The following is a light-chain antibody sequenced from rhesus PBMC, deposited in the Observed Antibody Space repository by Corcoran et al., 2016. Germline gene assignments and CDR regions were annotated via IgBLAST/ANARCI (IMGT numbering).Light chain of an antibody. V-gene: IGKV1-66*01. CDR1: QAIKNY. CDR2: YTS. J-gene: IGKJ4*01. CDR3: QPYEHFPPT. Sequence: DIQMTQSPSSLSASVGDRVTFTCRASQAIKNYVSWYQQKPGKAPKPLIFYTSSLEKGVPSRFSGSRSGTDYILTISSLQPEDFATYYCQPYEHFPPTFGGGTKVYLK.